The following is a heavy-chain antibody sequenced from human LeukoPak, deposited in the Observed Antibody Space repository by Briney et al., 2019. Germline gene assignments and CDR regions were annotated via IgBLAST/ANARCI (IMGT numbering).Heavy chain of an antibody. Sequence: QSRGSLRLSCAASGFTFSSYGMHWVRQAPGKGLEWVAVISYDGSNKYYADSVKGRFTISRDNSKNTLYLQMNSLRAEDTAVYYCAKDFDYWGQGTLVTVSS. CDR1: GFTFSSYG. CDR3: AKDFDY. V-gene: IGHV3-30*18. J-gene: IGHJ4*02. CDR2: ISYDGSNK.